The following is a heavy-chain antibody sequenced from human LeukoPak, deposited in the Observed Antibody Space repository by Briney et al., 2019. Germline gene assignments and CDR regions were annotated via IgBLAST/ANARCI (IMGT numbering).Heavy chain of an antibody. CDR2: ISSSSTYI. Sequence: GGSLRLSCAASGFTFSSYAMSWVRQAPGKGLEWVSSISSSSTYIYYADSLEGRFTISRDNVRNSLYLQMNSLRAEDTAVYYCAGDYEGNLAFDIWGQGTMVTVSS. CDR1: GFTFSSYA. D-gene: IGHD4-23*01. CDR3: AGDYEGNLAFDI. J-gene: IGHJ3*02. V-gene: IGHV3-21*01.